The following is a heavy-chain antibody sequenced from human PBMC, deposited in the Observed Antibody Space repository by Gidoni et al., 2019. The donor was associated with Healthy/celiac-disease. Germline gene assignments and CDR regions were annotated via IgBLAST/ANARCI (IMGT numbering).Heavy chain of an antibody. CDR3: ARGRYYVAARPGGYYGMDV. D-gene: IGHD6-6*01. Sequence: QVQLQQWGAGLLKPSETLSLTCAVYGVSFRGYYWSWIRQPPGQGLEWIGEINHSGSTNYNPSLKSRVTISVDTSKNQFSLKLSSVTAADTAVYYCARGRYYVAARPGGYYGMDVWGQGTTVTVSS. CDR2: INHSGST. V-gene: IGHV4-34*01. J-gene: IGHJ6*02. CDR1: GVSFRGYY.